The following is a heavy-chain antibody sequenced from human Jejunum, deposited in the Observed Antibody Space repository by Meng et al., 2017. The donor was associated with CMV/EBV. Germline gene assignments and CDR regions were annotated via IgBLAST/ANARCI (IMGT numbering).Heavy chain of an antibody. CDR1: DVSFSGYP. D-gene: IGHD5-18*01. Sequence: NDVSFSGYPWTWIRQPPGKGLEWIAEINHSGDTDYNRSLKSRVTISIDSSKNQFSLRLSSVTAADTAVYYCARGRYGLHYFFDSWGQGTLVTVSS. CDR2: INHSGDT. V-gene: IGHV4-34*01. J-gene: IGHJ4*02. CDR3: ARGRYGLHYFFDS.